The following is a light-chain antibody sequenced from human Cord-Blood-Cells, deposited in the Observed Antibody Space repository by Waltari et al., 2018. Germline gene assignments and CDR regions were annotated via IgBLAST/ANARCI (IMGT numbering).Light chain of an antibody. Sequence: QSALPQPASVSGSPGQSITISCTGTSSDVGGYNYVSWYQQHPGNAPKLMIYDVSNRPSVVSNRFSGSKSGNTASLTISGLQAEDEADYYCSSYTSSSTLNYVFGTGTKVTVL. CDR1: SSDVGGYNY. CDR3: SSYTSSSTLNYV. J-gene: IGLJ1*01. V-gene: IGLV2-14*03. CDR2: DVS.